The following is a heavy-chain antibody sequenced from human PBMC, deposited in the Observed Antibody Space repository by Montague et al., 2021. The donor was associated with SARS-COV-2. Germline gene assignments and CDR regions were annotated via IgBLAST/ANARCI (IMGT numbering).Heavy chain of an antibody. CDR3: AKGGERIAMVVVVITLADFDY. CDR2: ISGSGGST. V-gene: IGHV3-23*01. D-gene: IGHD3-22*01. J-gene: IGHJ4*02. CDR1: GFTFSSYA. Sequence: SLRLSCAASGFTFSSYAMSWVRPAPGKGLEWVSAISGSGGSTYYADSVKGRFTISRDNSKNTLYLQMNSLRAEDTAVYYCAKGGERIAMVVVVITLADFDYWGQGTLVTVSS.